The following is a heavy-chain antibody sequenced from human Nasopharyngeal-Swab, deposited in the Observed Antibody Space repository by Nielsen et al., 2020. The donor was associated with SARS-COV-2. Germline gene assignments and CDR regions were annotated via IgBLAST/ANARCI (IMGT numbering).Heavy chain of an antibody. Sequence: GGSLRLSCAASGFTFSSYSMNWVCQAPVKGLEWVSFISSSGSHKYYADSMKGRFTISRDNAKSSLYLQLSSLRAEDTAVYYCARVEEYYYGSGSLSDNWGQGTLVTVSS. D-gene: IGHD3-10*01. CDR2: ISSSGSHK. CDR3: ARVEEYYYGSGSLSDN. CDR1: GFTFSSYS. J-gene: IGHJ4*02. V-gene: IGHV3-21*01.